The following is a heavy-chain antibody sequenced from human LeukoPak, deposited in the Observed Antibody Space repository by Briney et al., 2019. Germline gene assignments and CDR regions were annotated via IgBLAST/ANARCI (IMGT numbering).Heavy chain of an antibody. CDR3: AREDSGYHY. Sequence: SETLSLTCTVSGGSISDYYWSWIRQPPGKGLEFIGYIYYSGSTNYNPSLKSRVTISVDTSNNQFSLKLSSVTAADTAVYYCAREDSGYHYWGQGTLVTVSS. V-gene: IGHV4-59*01. CDR1: GGSISDYY. D-gene: IGHD5-12*01. J-gene: IGHJ4*02. CDR2: IYYSGST.